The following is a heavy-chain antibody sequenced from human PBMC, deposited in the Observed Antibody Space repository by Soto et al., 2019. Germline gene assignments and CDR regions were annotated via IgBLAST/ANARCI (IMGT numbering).Heavy chain of an antibody. CDR1: GGAVSSGIYY. J-gene: IGHJ4*02. CDR2: IYYTGST. V-gene: IGHV4-61*03. D-gene: IGHD6-19*01. CDR3: ARDTFRESWLASFDY. Sequence: QVQLQESGPGLVKPSETLSLTCTVSGGAVSSGIYYWSWIRQPPGKGLEWIGYIYYTGSTNYNPSLKSRVTISVDTSKNHFSLKLSSVTAADTAVYYCARDTFRESWLASFDYWGQGTLVTVSS.